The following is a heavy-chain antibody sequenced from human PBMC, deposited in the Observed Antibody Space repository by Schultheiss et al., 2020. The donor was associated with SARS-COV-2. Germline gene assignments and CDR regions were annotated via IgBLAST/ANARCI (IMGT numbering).Heavy chain of an antibody. Sequence: GGSLRLSCAASGFTFSSYAMSWVRQAPGKGLEWVANIKHDGIDKYYVDSVKGRFTISRDNSKNTLYLQMNSLRAEDTAVYYCARDQSGSSGLGDWFDPWGQGTLVTVSS. CDR1: GFTFSSYA. J-gene: IGHJ5*02. CDR3: ARDQSGSSGLGDWFDP. V-gene: IGHV3-7*01. D-gene: IGHD3-10*01. CDR2: IKHDGIDK.